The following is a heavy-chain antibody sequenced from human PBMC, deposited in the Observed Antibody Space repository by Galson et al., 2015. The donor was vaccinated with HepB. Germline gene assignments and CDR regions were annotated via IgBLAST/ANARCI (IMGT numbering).Heavy chain of an antibody. Sequence: SLRLSCAASGFTFSSFWMNWVRQAPGKGLEWVATIRQDGSEQYYVDSVKGRFTISRDNAKNSLYLQMDSLRAEDTALYYCATTGRSRPGGDNWGQGTLVTVSS. CDR2: IRQDGSEQ. J-gene: IGHJ4*02. CDR1: GFTFSSFW. V-gene: IGHV3-7*01. CDR3: ATTGRSRPGGDN. D-gene: IGHD3-16*01.